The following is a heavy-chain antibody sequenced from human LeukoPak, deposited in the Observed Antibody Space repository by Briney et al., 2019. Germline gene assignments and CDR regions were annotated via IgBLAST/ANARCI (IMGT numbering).Heavy chain of an antibody. Sequence: PSETLSLTCAVYGGSFSGYYWSWIRQPPGKGLGWIGEINHSGSTNYNPSLKSRVTISVDTSKNQFSLKLSSVTAADTAVYYCARGRGVGDYWGQGTLVTVSS. D-gene: IGHD3-10*01. CDR1: GGSFSGYY. J-gene: IGHJ4*02. CDR2: INHSGST. V-gene: IGHV4-34*01. CDR3: ARGRGVGDY.